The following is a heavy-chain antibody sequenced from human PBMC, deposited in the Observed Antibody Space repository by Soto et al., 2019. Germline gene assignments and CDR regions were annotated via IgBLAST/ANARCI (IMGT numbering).Heavy chain of an antibody. CDR1: GYTFTSYD. J-gene: IGHJ6*02. CDR3: ARLKQYYDFSSGYDTTNLYYYYGMDV. CDR2: MNPNSGNT. D-gene: IGHD3-3*01. Sequence: ASVKVSCKASGYTFTSYDINWVRQATGQGLEWMGCMNPNSGNTGYAQNFQGRVTMTRNTSISTAYMEMSSLRSEDTDVYYCARLKQYYDFSSGYDTTNLYYYYGMDVGGQGTTVNVSS. V-gene: IGHV1-8*01.